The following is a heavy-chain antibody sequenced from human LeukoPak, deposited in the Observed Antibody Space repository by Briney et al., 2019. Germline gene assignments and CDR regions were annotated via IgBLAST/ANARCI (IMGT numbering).Heavy chain of an antibody. CDR1: GGSISRGNSY. CDR2: IYTSGST. V-gene: IGHV4-61*02. Sequence: SQTLSLTCAVSGGSISRGNSYWSWIRQPAAKGLVWIGRIYTSGSTKYNPSLKSRVTISIDTAKTQFSLELSSVTAADKAVYYCARENMFYHDSRGYYLSYYFDYWGQGTLVTVSS. D-gene: IGHD3-22*01. J-gene: IGHJ4*02. CDR3: ARENMFYHDSRGYYLSYYFDY.